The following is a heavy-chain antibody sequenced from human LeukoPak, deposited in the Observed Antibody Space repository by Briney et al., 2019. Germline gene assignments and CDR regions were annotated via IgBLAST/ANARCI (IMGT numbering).Heavy chain of an antibody. D-gene: IGHD3-3*01. Sequence: ASVKVSCKASGYTFTSYYMHWVRQAPGQGLEWMGIINPSGGSTSYAQKFQGRVTMTRDMSTSTVYMELSSLRSEDTAVYYCARGRRFLEWSPFDGFDIWGQGTMVTVSS. J-gene: IGHJ3*02. CDR3: ARGRRFLEWSPFDGFDI. V-gene: IGHV1-46*01. CDR1: GYTFTSYY. CDR2: INPSGGST.